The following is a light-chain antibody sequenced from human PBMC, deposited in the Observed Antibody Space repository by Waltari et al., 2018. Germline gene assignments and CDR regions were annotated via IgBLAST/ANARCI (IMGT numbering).Light chain of an antibody. CDR3: QQSYSLPYT. CDR2: KIF. CDR1: QSLVSSDGNIY. V-gene: IGKV2-30*01. J-gene: IGKJ2*01. Sequence: DVVMTQSPLSLPVTLGQPASISCRPSQSLVSSDGNIYLNWFQLRPGQSPRRLIYKIFNRDFGVPDRFSGSGSGTNFTLTISSLQPEDFATYICQQSYSLPYTFGQGT.